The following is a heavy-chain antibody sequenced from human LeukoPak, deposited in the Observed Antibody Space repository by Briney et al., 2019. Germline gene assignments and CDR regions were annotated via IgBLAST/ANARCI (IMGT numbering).Heavy chain of an antibody. CDR1: GFTFDDYA. J-gene: IGHJ4*02. Sequence: GGSLRLSCAASGFTFDDYAMHWVRQAPGKGLEWVSGISWNSGSIGYADSVKGRFTISRDNAKNSLYLQMNSLRAEDTALYYCAKDRRYDSSGYLNYWGQGALVTVSS. D-gene: IGHD3-22*01. CDR2: ISWNSGSI. CDR3: AKDRRYDSSGYLNY. V-gene: IGHV3-9*01.